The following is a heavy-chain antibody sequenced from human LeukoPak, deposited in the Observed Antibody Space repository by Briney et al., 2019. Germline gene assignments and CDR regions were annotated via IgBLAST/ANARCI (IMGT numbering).Heavy chain of an antibody. D-gene: IGHD1-26*01. CDR2: ISGSGGDT. CDR3: AKDRTVGASYWYFDL. V-gene: IGHV3-23*01. Sequence: PGGSLRLSCAASGFTFSNFLMTWVRQAPGKGPEWVSAISGSGGDTYYADSVKGRFTISRDNSKNTLYLQMNTLRAEDTAIYYCAKDRTVGASYWYFDLWGRGTLVTVSS. CDR1: GFTFSNFL. J-gene: IGHJ2*01.